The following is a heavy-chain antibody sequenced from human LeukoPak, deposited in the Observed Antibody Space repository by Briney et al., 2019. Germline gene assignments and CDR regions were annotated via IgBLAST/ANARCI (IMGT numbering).Heavy chain of an antibody. D-gene: IGHD6-13*01. CDR2: IYSGGSI. CDR1: GFIVSSNY. V-gene: IGHV3-53*01. J-gene: IGHJ3*02. CDR3: ARELLSSSWVHYDAFDI. Sequence: GGSLRLSCAASGFIVSSNYMSWVRQAPGKGLEGVSVIYSGGSIYYADSVKGRFTISRDNSKNTLYLQMTSLTAEDTAVYYCARELLSSSWVHYDAFDIWGQGTMVTVSS.